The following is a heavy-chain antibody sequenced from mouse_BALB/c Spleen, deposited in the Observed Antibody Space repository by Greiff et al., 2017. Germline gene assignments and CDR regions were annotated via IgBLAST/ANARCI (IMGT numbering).Heavy chain of an antibody. Sequence: EVQVVESGPSLVKPSQTLSLTCSVTGDSITSGYWNWIRKFPGNKLEYMGYISYSGSTYYNPSLKSRISITRDTSKNQYYLQLNSVTTEDTATYYCARYILRNWYFDVWGAGTTVTVSS. J-gene: IGHJ1*01. CDR1: GDSITSGY. CDR2: ISYSGST. V-gene: IGHV3-8*02. CDR3: ARYILRNWYFDV. D-gene: IGHD1-1*01.